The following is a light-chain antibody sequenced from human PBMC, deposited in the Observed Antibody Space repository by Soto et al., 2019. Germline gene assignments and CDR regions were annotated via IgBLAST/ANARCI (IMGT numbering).Light chain of an antibody. Sequence: QSAMTQPASVSGSPGQSITIYGTGTSSDIGGYNVVSWYQQHPGNAPKLMISNISHRPSGVSDRFSVSKASSTTSLTIYGLQAEDEDDYYFCSYSRGSTLADLGNGTKLTVL. V-gene: IGLV2-14*03. CDR1: SSDIGGYNV. CDR2: NIS. CDR3: CSYSRGSTLAD. J-gene: IGLJ1*01.